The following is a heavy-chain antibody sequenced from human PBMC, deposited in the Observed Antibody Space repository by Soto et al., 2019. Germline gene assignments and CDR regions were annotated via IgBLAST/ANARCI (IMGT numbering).Heavy chain of an antibody. Sequence: PGGSLRLSCAASGFTFSKYAMTWARQAPGKGLEWVSAISGSGYNSYYADSVDGRFTISRDNSKNTLFLQMDSLRVEDTAVYYCAKEGAAYYYDSSGYRPFDFWGQGTQVTVSS. CDR2: ISGSGYNS. CDR1: GFTFSKYA. D-gene: IGHD3-22*01. CDR3: AKEGAAYYYDSSGYRPFDF. J-gene: IGHJ4*02. V-gene: IGHV3-23*01.